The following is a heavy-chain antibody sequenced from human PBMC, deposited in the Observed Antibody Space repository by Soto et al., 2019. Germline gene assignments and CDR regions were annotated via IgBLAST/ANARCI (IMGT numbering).Heavy chain of an antibody. J-gene: IGHJ4*02. CDR3: ARRLYADYGY. D-gene: IGHD3-16*01. Sequence: ASVKVSCKASGYSFTTSGITWVRQAPGQGLEWMGWISTYNGNTNYAQKLQDRVTLTTDTSTSTAYMELRSLRSDDTAVYYCARRLYADYGYWGQGTLVTVSS. CDR1: GYSFTTSG. V-gene: IGHV1-18*01. CDR2: ISTYNGNT.